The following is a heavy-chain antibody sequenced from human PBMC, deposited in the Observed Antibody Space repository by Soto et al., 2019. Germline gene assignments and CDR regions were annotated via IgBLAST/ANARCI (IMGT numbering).Heavy chain of an antibody. V-gene: IGHV3-74*03. CDR2: IHSDGSRT. CDR3: ARLYCSNTSCYEKYLDY. CDR1: GFTFSSYW. D-gene: IGHD2-2*01. Sequence: GGSLRLSCAASGFTFSSYWMHWVRQPPGKGLVWVSKIHSDGSRTEYADSVKGRFTISRDNARNTLYLRMNNLRAEDTAVYYCARLYCSNTSCYEKYLDYWGQGTLVTVSS. J-gene: IGHJ4*02.